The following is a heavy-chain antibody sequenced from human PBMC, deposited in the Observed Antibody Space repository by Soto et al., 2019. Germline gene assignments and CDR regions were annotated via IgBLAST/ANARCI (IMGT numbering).Heavy chain of an antibody. Sequence: ASVKVSCKASGYTFTSYGISWVRQAPGQGLEWMGWISAYNGNTNYAQKLQGRVTMTTDTSTSTAYMELRSLRSDDTAVYYCARDQGYCSSTSCYSLDFDYWGQGTLVTVSS. V-gene: IGHV1-18*01. CDR2: ISAYNGNT. J-gene: IGHJ4*02. D-gene: IGHD2-2*02. CDR1: GYTFTSYG. CDR3: ARDQGYCSSTSCYSLDFDY.